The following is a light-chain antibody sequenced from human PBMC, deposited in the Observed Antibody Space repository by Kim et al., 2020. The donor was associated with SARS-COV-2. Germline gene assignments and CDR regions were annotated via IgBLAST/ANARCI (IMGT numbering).Light chain of an antibody. CDR1: QSFGTN. CDR3: QQYNNWPLPCT. CDR2: GTS. Sequence: SPGERATHPCRASQSFGTNLAWYQQKPGQAPRLLLYGTSIRATGIPARFGGSGSGTEFTLTISSLQSEDFAVYYCQQYNNWPLPCTFGQGTKLEI. J-gene: IGKJ2*02. V-gene: IGKV3-15*01.